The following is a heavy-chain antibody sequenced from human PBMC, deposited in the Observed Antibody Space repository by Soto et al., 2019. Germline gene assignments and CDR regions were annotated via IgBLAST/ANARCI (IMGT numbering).Heavy chain of an antibody. CDR3: ARGLSSGWFDY. CDR1: GFTFSNYS. D-gene: IGHD6-19*01. J-gene: IGHJ5*01. Sequence: EVQLLESGGGLVKPGGSLRVSCAASGFTFSNYSMNWVRQDSGKELEWVSSISSTSKYIYYADSVKGRFTISRDNAKKSLYLQMNSLRAEDTAVYYCARGLSSGWFDYWGQGTLVTVSA. V-gene: IGHV3-21*01. CDR2: ISSTSKYI.